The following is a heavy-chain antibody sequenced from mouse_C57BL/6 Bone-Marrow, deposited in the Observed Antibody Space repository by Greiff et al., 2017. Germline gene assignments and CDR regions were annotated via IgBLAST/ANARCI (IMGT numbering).Heavy chain of an antibody. V-gene: IGHV5-2*01. CDR2: INSDGGST. CDR3: AREEFYDPSYFDY. D-gene: IGHD2-12*01. CDR1: EYEFPSHD. J-gene: IGHJ2*01. Sequence: EVKVVESGGGLVQPGESLKLSCESNEYEFPSHDMSWVRKTPEKRLELVAAINSDGGSTYYPDTMERRFIISRDNTKKTLYLQMSSLRSEDTALYYCAREEFYDPSYFDYWGQGTTLTVSS.